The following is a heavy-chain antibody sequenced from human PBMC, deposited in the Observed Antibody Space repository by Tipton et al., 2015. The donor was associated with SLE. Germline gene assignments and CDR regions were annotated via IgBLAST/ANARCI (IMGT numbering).Heavy chain of an antibody. CDR1: GFTFSSYA. Sequence: SLRLSCAASGFTFSSYAMSWVRQAPGKGLEWVSAISGSGGSTNYADSVKGRFTISRDNAKNSLYLQMNSLRAEDTAVYYCARDYYDSSGYIDYWGQGTLVTVSS. J-gene: IGHJ4*02. CDR3: ARDYYDSSGYIDY. V-gene: IGHV3-23*01. D-gene: IGHD3-22*01. CDR2: ISGSGGST.